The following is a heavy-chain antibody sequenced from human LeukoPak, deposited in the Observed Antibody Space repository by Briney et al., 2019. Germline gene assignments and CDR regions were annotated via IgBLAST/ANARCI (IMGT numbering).Heavy chain of an antibody. CDR3: ARNSGFGELRR. Sequence: ASVKVSCKASGYTFTGYYMHWARQAPGQGLEWMGWINPNSGGTNYARKFQGRVTMTRDTSISTAYMELSRLRSDDTAVYYCARNSGFGELRRWGQGTLVTVSS. CDR2: INPNSGGT. V-gene: IGHV1-2*02. CDR1: GYTFTGYY. D-gene: IGHD3-10*01. J-gene: IGHJ4*02.